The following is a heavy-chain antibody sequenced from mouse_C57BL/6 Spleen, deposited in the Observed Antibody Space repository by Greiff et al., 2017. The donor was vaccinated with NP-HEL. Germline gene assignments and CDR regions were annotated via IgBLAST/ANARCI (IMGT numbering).Heavy chain of an antibody. Sequence: EVQRVESGGGLVQPKGSLKLSCAASGFSFNTYAMNWVRQAPGKGLEWVARIRSKSNNYATYYADSVKDRFTISRDDSESMLYLQMNNLKTEDTAMYYCVRSYYYGSSSYFDYWGQGTTLTVSS. CDR1: GFSFNTYA. J-gene: IGHJ2*01. CDR3: VRSYYYGSSSYFDY. V-gene: IGHV10-1*01. CDR2: IRSKSNNYAT. D-gene: IGHD1-1*01.